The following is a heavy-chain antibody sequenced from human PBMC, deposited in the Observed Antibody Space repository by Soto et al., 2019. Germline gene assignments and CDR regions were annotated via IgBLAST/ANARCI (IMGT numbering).Heavy chain of an antibody. CDR2: ILPVFGTA. Sequence: QVQLVQSGAEVKKPGSSVKVSCKASGGSFSSSAISWVRQAPGQGLQWMGGILPVFGTANYAQKFEGRVTLTADESTSTVYMELRSLSSEDTAVYSCASPGQVYYDSSGYYYWGQGTLVTVSS. D-gene: IGHD3-22*01. V-gene: IGHV1-69*01. CDR1: GGSFSSSA. J-gene: IGHJ4*02. CDR3: ASPGQVYYDSSGYYY.